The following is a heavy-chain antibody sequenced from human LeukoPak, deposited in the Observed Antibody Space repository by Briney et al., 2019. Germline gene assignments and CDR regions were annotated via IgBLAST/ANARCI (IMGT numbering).Heavy chain of an antibody. CDR3: ARGDVRGGY. CDR1: GFIVSNNY. J-gene: IGHJ4*02. V-gene: IGHV3-66*01. Sequence: GGSLRLSCVASGFIVSNNYMSWVRQAPGMGLEWVSTIYRGGSSFYADSVKGRFTISRDNSENTLYLQMDSLRAEDTAVYYCARGDVRGGYWGRGTLVTVSS. CDR2: IYRGGSS. D-gene: IGHD3-16*01.